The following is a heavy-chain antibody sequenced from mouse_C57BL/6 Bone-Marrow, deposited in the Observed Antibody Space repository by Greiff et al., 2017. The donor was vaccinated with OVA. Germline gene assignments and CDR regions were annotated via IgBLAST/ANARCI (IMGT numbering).Heavy chain of an antibody. CDR1: GYTFTDYN. CDR3: ARELGSFFAY. D-gene: IGHD4-1*01. Sequence: VQLQQSGPELVKPGASVKMSCKASGYTFTDYNMHWVKQSHGKSLEWIGYINPNNGGTSYNQKFKGKATLTVNKSSSTAYMELRSLKSDDSEVYYCARELGSFFAYWGQGTLVTVSA. V-gene: IGHV1-22*01. CDR2: INPNNGGT. J-gene: IGHJ3*01.